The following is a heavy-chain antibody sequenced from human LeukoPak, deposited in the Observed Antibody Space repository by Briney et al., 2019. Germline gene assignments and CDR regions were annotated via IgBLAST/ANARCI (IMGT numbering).Heavy chain of an antibody. CDR1: GYTFTSYY. D-gene: IGHD1-26*01. V-gene: IGHV1-46*01. CDR2: INPSGGST. CDR3: ARDRNSGSYPDY. Sequence: ASVKVSCTASGYTFTSYYMHWVRQASGQGLEWMGIINPSGGSTSYAQKFQGRVTMTRDMSTSTVYMELSSLRSEDTAVYYCARDRNSGSYPDYWGQGTLVTVSS. J-gene: IGHJ4*02.